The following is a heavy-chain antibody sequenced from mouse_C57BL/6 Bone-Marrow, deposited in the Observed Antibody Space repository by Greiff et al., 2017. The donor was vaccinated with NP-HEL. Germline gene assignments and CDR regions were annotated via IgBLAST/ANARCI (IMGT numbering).Heavy chain of an antibody. CDR3: ARSTTVVADFDY. Sequence: EVKVVESGGGLVKPGGSLKLSCAASGFTFSDYGMHWVRQAPEKGLEWVAYISSGSSTIYYADTVKGRFTISRDNAKNTLFLQMTSLRSEDTAMYYCARSTTVVADFDYWGQGTTLTVSS. D-gene: IGHD1-1*01. CDR1: GFTFSDYG. CDR2: ISSGSSTI. V-gene: IGHV5-17*01. J-gene: IGHJ2*01.